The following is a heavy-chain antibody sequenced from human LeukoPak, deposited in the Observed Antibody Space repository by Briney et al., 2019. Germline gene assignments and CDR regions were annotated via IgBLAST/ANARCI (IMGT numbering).Heavy chain of an antibody. V-gene: IGHV1-8*03. D-gene: IGHD3-22*01. Sequence: ASVKVSCKASGYTFTSYDINWVRQATGQGLEWMGWMNPNSGNTGYAQKFQGRVTITRNTSISTAYMELSSLRSEDTAVYYCARDEYYYDSNGYLFDYWGQGTLVTVSS. CDR3: ARDEYYYDSNGYLFDY. CDR1: GYTFTSYD. CDR2: MNPNSGNT. J-gene: IGHJ4*02.